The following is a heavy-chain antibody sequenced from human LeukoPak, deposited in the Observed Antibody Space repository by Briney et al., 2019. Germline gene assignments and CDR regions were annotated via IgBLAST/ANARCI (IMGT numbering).Heavy chain of an antibody. CDR1: GGSISSSSYS. J-gene: IGHJ6*02. D-gene: IGHD2-2*01. CDR2: IYYSGST. Sequence: SETLSLTCTVSGGSISSSSYSWGWIRQPPGKGLEWIGSIYYSGSTYYNPSLKSRVTISVDTSKNQFSLKLSSVTAADTAVYYCARFRVVVPAAIIRDYYYGMDVWGQGTTVTVSS. CDR3: ARFRVVVPAAIIRDYYYGMDV. V-gene: IGHV4-39*01.